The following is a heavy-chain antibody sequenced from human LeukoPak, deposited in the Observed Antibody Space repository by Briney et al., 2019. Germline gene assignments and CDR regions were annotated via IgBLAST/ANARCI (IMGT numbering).Heavy chain of an antibody. CDR3: ARQYSSSYYYYYGMDV. J-gene: IGHJ6*02. CDR1: GGSISSSSYY. Sequence: SSETVSLTCTVSGGSISSSSYYWGWIRQPPGRGLEWIGSIYYSGSTYYNPSLKSRVTISVDTSKNQFSLKLSSVTAADTAVYYCARQYSSSYYYYYGMDVWGQGTTVTVSS. CDR2: IYYSGST. D-gene: IGHD6-13*01. V-gene: IGHV4-39*01.